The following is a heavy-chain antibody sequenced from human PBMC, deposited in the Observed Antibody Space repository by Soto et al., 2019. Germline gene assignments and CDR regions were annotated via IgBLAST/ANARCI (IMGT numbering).Heavy chain of an antibody. Sequence: PGESLKISCKGSGYSFTSYWIGWVRQMPGKGLEWMGIIYPGDSDTRYSPSFQGQVTISADKSISTAYLQWSSLKASDTAMYYCARRDLYYDSSGYEGDYYYYGMDVWGQGTTVTVSS. V-gene: IGHV5-51*01. CDR2: IYPGDSDT. J-gene: IGHJ6*02. CDR1: GYSFTSYW. D-gene: IGHD3-22*01. CDR3: ARRDLYYDSSGYEGDYYYYGMDV.